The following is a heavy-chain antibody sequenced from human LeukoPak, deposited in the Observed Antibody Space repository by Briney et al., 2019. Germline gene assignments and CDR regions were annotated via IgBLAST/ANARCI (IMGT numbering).Heavy chain of an antibody. Sequence: ASVKVSCKPSGYTFTSYALSWVRQAPGQGLEWMGWISTYNGHTNYAQKFQGRVTMTTDTSTSTSYMELRSLTSNDTAVYFCARGSADGFDIWGQGTMVIVSS. CDR3: ARGSADGFDI. D-gene: IGHD3-10*01. V-gene: IGHV1-18*01. J-gene: IGHJ3*02. CDR2: ISTYNGHT. CDR1: GYTFTSYA.